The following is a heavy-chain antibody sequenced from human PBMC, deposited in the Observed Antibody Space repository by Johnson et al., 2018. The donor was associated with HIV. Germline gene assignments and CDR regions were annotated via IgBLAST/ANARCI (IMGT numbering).Heavy chain of an antibody. CDR3: ARDRAAAGTDALDI. D-gene: IGHD6-13*01. V-gene: IGHV3-13*01. CDR2: IGTAGDT. J-gene: IGHJ3*02. Sequence: VQLVESGGGLAQPGGSLRLSCAASGFTFSSYAMHWVRQATGKGLEWVSAIGTAGDTYYPGALKARFTIFRENAKHTLYLQMNSLRAEDTAVYYCARDRAAAGTDALDIWGQGTMVTVSS. CDR1: GFTFSSYA.